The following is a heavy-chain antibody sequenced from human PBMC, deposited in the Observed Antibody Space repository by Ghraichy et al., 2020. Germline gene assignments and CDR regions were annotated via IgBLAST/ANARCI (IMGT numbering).Heavy chain of an antibody. J-gene: IGHJ4*02. CDR1: GFTVSSNY. V-gene: IGHV3-66*01. D-gene: IGHD3-22*01. Sequence: GGSLRLSCAASGFTVSSNYMSWVRQAPGKGLEWVSVIYSGGSAYYADSVKGRFTISRDNSKNTLYLQMNSLRAEDTAVYYCARASPEMYYYDSSGYLDYWGQGTLVTVSS. CDR2: IYSGGSA. CDR3: ARASPEMYYYDSSGYLDY.